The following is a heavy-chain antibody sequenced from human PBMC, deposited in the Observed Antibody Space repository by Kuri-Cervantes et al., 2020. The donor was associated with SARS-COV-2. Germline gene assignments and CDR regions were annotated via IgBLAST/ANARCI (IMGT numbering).Heavy chain of an antibody. D-gene: IGHD1-20*01. Sequence: SQTLSLTCAVYGGSFNDYWWSWVRQPPGTGLEWIGDIKHSGSTNCNPSLKSRVTISVDTSKNQFSLKLSSVTAADTAVYYCARHTITGPFDYWGQGTLVTVSS. CDR1: GGSFNDYW. CDR3: ARHTITGPFDY. V-gene: IGHV4-34*01. J-gene: IGHJ4*02. CDR2: IKHSGST.